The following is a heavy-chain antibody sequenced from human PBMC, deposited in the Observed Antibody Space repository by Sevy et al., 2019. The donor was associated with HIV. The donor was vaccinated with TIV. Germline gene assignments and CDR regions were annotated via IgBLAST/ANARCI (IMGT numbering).Heavy chain of an antibody. D-gene: IGHD4-17*01. J-gene: IGHJ5*02. CDR3: AGFEYGDYTNLFDP. CDR2: IYYSGRS. CDR1: GGSISSSSYY. V-gene: IGHV4-39*01. Sequence: SETLSLTCTVSGGSISSSSYYWGWIRQPPGKGLEWIGNIYYSGRSYYNPSLNSRFTISVVTSKNQFSLKLTSVAAADTAVYYCAGFEYGDYTNLFDPWGQGTLVTVSS.